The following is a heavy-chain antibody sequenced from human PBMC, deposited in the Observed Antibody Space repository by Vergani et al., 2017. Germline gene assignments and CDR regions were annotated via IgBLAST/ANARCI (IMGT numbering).Heavy chain of an antibody. CDR3: AKASGMVRGVLDAFDI. D-gene: IGHD3-10*01. CDR1: GFTFDDYT. CDR2: ISWDGGST. Sequence: EVQLVESGGVVVQPGGSLRLSCAASGFTFDDYTMHWVRQAPGKGLEWVSLISWDGGSTYYADSVKGRFTISRDNSKNTLYLQMNSLTAEDTAVYYCAKASGMVRGVLDAFDIWGQGTMVTVSS. J-gene: IGHJ3*02. V-gene: IGHV3-43*01.